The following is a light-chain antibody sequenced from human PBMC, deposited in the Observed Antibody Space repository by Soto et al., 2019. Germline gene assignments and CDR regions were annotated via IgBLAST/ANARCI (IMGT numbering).Light chain of an antibody. Sequence: EIVLTQSPGTLSLSPGERATLSCRASQSVTTTYLAWYQQKPGQAPRLLIYDISSRATGIPARFRGSGSGTDFTLTISRLEPEDFAVYYCQQYRRSSYIFGQGTKLEIK. CDR3: QQYRRSSYI. CDR2: DIS. CDR1: QSVTTTY. J-gene: IGKJ2*01. V-gene: IGKV3-20*01.